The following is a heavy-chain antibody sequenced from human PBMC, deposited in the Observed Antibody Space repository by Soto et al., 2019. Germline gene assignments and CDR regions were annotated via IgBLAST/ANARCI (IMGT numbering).Heavy chain of an antibody. CDR3: ARGRRFLGWLGGPCDY. D-gene: IGHD3-3*01. J-gene: IGHJ4*02. Sequence: QVQLVESGGGVVQPGRSLRLSCAASGFTFSSYAMHWVRQAPGKGLEWVAVISYDGSNKYYADSVKGRFTISRDNSKNTLYLQMNSLRAEDTAVYYCARGRRFLGWLGGPCDYWGQGTLVTVSS. CDR2: ISYDGSNK. V-gene: IGHV3-30-3*01. CDR1: GFTFSSYA.